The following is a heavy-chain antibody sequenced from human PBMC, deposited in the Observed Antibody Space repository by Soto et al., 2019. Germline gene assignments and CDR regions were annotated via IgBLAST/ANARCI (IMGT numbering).Heavy chain of an antibody. J-gene: IGHJ6*02. V-gene: IGHV3-53*01. CDR3: ARDSSTTGYYGLDV. CDR1: GFTVKNYQ. Sequence: GGSLRLSCAASGFTVKNYQMNWVRQAPGKGLEWVSVIYSGGVTYYPDSVKGRFTIIRDTSRNSVYLQMNSLRTDDTAIYYCARDSSTTGYYGLDVWGQGTTVTVSS. CDR2: IYSGGVT.